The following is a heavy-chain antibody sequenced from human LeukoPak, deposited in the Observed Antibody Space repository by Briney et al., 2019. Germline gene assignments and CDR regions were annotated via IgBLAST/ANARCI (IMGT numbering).Heavy chain of an antibody. V-gene: IGHV3-23*01. CDR3: ARKPPATTVTTLGNY. CDR2: ISASGGST. D-gene: IGHD4-17*01. CDR1: GLTLSRYV. J-gene: IGHJ4*02. Sequence: GGSLRLSCASSGLTLSRYVMGWVRQAPGKGLEWVSTISASGGSTFYAASVKGGFTVSRDNSKNTLFLQMNTLRAEDTAVYYCARKPPATTVTTLGNYWGQGTLVTVSS.